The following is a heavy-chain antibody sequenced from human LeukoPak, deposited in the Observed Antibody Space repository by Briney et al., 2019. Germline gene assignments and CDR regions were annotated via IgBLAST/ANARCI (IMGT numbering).Heavy chain of an antibody. D-gene: IGHD3-3*01. Sequence: SETLSLTCTVSGGSISSGSYYWSWIRQPAGKGLEWIGRIYTSGSTNYNPSLKSRVTISVDTSKNQFSLKLSSVTAADTAVYYCARDGSAAYYDFWSGQNNWFDPWGQGTLVTVSS. CDR2: IYTSGST. CDR1: GGSISSGSYY. V-gene: IGHV4-61*02. J-gene: IGHJ5*02. CDR3: ARDGSAAYYDFWSGQNNWFDP.